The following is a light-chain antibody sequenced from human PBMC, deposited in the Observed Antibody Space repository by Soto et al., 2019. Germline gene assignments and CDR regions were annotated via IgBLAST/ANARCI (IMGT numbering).Light chain of an antibody. J-gene: IGLJ3*02. Sequence: QSALTQPASVSGSPGQSITISCSGTSSDVGGYKYVSWYQQHPGKAPKLMIYEVGNRPSGVSQRFSGSKSGNTASLTIFGLQAEDEAEYYCSSYTSSSTLVFGGGTKLTVL. V-gene: IGLV2-14*01. CDR3: SSYTSSSTLV. CDR2: EVG. CDR1: SSDVGGYKY.